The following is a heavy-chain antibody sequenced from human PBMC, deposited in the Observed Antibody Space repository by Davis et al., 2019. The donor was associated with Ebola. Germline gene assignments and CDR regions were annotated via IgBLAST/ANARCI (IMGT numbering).Heavy chain of an antibody. CDR2: IIPIFGTA. D-gene: IGHD3-3*01. J-gene: IGHJ6*02. V-gene: IGHV1-69*13. CDR1: GGTFSSYA. Sequence: SVKVSCKASGGTFSSYAISWVRQAPGQGLEWMGGIIPIFGTANYAQKFQGRVTITADESTSTAYMELSRLRSDDTAVYYCARDRWSGWVRGEYYYYGMDVWGQGTTVIVSS. CDR3: ARDRWSGWVRGEYYYYGMDV.